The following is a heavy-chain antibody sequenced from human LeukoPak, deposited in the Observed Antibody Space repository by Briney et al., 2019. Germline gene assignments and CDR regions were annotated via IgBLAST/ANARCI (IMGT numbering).Heavy chain of an antibody. D-gene: IGHD6-19*01. CDR3: ARDVGTSGWYTFDY. CDR1: GCSISSYY. Sequence: AETLSLTCTVSGCSISSYYWSWIRQPAGKGLEWIGRIYTSGSTNYTPSLKSRVTMSVDTSKNQFYLKLSTVTAADTAVYYCARDVGTSGWYTFDYWGQGTLVTVSS. J-gene: IGHJ4*02. CDR2: IYTSGST. V-gene: IGHV4-4*07.